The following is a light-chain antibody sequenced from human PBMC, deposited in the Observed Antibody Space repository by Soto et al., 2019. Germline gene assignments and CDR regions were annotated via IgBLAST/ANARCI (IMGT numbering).Light chain of an antibody. CDR3: QQYNNWPYT. CDR1: QSVSND. CDR2: GAS. J-gene: IGKJ2*01. Sequence: EIVMTQSPATLSMSPGERATLSCRASQSVSNDLAWYQQKPGQAPRPLIFGASTRATGIPARFSGSGSGTEFTLTISSLQSEDFAIYYCQQYNNWPYTFGQGTKVDIK. V-gene: IGKV3-15*01.